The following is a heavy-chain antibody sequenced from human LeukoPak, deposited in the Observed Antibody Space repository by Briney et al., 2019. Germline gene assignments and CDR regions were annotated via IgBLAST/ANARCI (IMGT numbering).Heavy chain of an antibody. CDR3: ARDVRYYYDSNGYYGFDY. V-gene: IGHV1-18*01. CDR1: GYTFTSYG. J-gene: IGHJ4*02. D-gene: IGHD3-22*01. CDR2: ISAYNGNT. Sequence: ASVKVSCKASGYTFTSYGISWVRQAPGQGLEWMGWISAYNGNTNYAQKLQGRVTMTTDTSTSTAYMELRSLRSDDTAVYYCARDVRYYYDSNGYYGFDYWGQGTLVTVSS.